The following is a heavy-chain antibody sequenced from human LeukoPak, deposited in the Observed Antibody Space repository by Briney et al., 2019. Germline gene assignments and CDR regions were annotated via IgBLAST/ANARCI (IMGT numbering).Heavy chain of an antibody. CDR2: IYYSGST. Sequence: PSQTLSLTCTVSGGSINSGGYYWSWIRQHPGKGLEWIGYIYYSGSTYYNPSLKSRVTISVDTSKNQFSLKLSSVTAADTAVYYCARQGQLVRYYYYYMDVWGKGTTVTVSS. J-gene: IGHJ6*03. V-gene: IGHV4-31*03. D-gene: IGHD6-13*01. CDR1: GGSINSGGYY. CDR3: ARQGQLVRYYYYYMDV.